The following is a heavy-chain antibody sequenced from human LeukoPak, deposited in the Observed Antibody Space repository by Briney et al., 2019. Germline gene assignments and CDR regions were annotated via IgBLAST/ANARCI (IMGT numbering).Heavy chain of an antibody. J-gene: IGHJ3*02. CDR3: ASKGSSWSYAFDI. V-gene: IGHV3-21*01. Sequence: TGGSLRLSCAASGFTFSSYSMNWVRQAPGKGLEWVSSISSSSSYIYYADSVKGRFTISRDNAKNSLYLQMNSLRAEDTAVYYCASKGSSWSYAFDIWGQGTMVTVSS. CDR2: ISSSSSYI. CDR1: GFTFSSYS. D-gene: IGHD6-13*01.